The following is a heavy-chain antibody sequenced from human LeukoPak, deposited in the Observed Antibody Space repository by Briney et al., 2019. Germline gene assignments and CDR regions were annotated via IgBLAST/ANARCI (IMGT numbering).Heavy chain of an antibody. CDR2: IIPILGIA. V-gene: IGHV1-69*04. Sequence: ASVKVSCKASGGTFSSYAISWVRQAPGQGLEWMGRIIPILGIANYAQKFQGRVTITADKSTSTAYMELSSLRSEDTAVYYCARGIRSSGWYEGSYFDYWGQGTLVTVSS. J-gene: IGHJ4*02. D-gene: IGHD6-19*01. CDR1: GGTFSSYA. CDR3: ARGIRSSGWYEGSYFDY.